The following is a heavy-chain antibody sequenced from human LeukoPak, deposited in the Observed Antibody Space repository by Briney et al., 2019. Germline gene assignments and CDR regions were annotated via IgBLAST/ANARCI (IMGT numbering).Heavy chain of an antibody. V-gene: IGHV3-23*01. D-gene: IGHD3-16*01. CDR2: ISGSGGST. CDR1: GFTFSSYA. J-gene: IGHJ4*02. CDR3: AKDAPRSVGWVLWPSSDFDY. Sequence: GGSLRLSCAASGFTFSSYAMSWVRQAPGKGLEWVSAISGSGGSTYYADSVKGRFTISRDNSKNTLYLQMNSLRAEDTAVYYCAKDAPRSVGWVLWPSSDFDYWGQGTLVTVSS.